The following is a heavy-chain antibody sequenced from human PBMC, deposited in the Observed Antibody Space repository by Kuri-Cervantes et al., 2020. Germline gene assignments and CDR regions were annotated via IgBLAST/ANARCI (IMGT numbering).Heavy chain of an antibody. Sequence: GESLKISCAASGFTFSSYAMHWVRQAPGKGLEWVAVISYDGSNKYYADSVKGRFTISRDNSKNTLYLQMNSLRAEDTAVYSCARDLPPSSWGQGTLVTVSS. CDR1: GFTFSSYA. CDR2: ISYDGSNK. J-gene: IGHJ5*02. V-gene: IGHV3-30-3*01. CDR3: ARDLPPSS.